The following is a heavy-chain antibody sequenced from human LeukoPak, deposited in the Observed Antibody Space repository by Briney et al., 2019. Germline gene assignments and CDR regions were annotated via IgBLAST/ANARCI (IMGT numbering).Heavy chain of an antibody. J-gene: IGHJ4*02. CDR2: ISSSSSYI. CDR3: ASTNEITMVRGVIMIFDY. D-gene: IGHD3-10*01. V-gene: IGHV3-21*01. Sequence: PGGSLKLSCAASGFTFSSYAMSWVRQAPGKGLEWVSSISSSSSYIYYADSVKGRFTISRDNAKNSLYLQMNSLRAEDTAVYYCASTNEITMVRGVIMIFDYWGQGTLVTVSS. CDR1: GFTFSSYA.